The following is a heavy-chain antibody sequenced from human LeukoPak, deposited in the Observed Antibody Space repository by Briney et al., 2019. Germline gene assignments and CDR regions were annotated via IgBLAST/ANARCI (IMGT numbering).Heavy chain of an antibody. CDR2: MNQDGSEI. CDR1: GFTFSTSW. Sequence: GGSLRLSCAASGFTFSTSWMTWIRQAPGKGLEWVASMNQDGSEIHYVDSVKGRFTISRDNAKDSLFLQMNSLTADDTAVHYCVRAHHPGGWFDPWGQGTLVTVSS. J-gene: IGHJ5*02. CDR3: VRAHHPGGWFDP. D-gene: IGHD3-10*01. V-gene: IGHV3-7*04.